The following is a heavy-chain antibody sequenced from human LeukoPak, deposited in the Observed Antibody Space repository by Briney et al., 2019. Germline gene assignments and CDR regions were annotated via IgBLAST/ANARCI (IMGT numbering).Heavy chain of an antibody. CDR1: GFTFNNYV. CDR2: ISASAAMT. CDR3: AKDRLSSIAVAGTGEY. Sequence: GGSLRLSCAASGFTFNNYVMTWVRQAPGKGLEWVSSISASAAMTYYADSVRGRFTVSRDNSKNTLSLQMNSLRAEDTAVYYCAKDRLSSIAVAGTGEYWGQGTLVTVSS. D-gene: IGHD6-19*01. V-gene: IGHV3-23*01. J-gene: IGHJ4*02.